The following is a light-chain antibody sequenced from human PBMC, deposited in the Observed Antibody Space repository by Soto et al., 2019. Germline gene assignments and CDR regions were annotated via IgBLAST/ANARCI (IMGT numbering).Light chain of an antibody. V-gene: IGKV3-15*01. CDR3: HQYNHWPPYT. CDR1: QSVNSS. CDR2: GAS. Sequence: EIVMTQSPATLSVSPGESATLSCRASQSVNSSLAWYQQKPGQAPRLLIYGASTRATGIPARFSGSGSGTDFTLTISSLQSEDFAVYYCHQYNHWPPYTFGQGTKLEIK. J-gene: IGKJ2*01.